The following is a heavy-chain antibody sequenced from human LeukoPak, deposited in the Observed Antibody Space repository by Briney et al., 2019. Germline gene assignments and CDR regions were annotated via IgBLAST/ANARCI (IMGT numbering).Heavy chain of an antibody. CDR3: ARPRYIWNHFDY. CDR1: GGSFSGYY. J-gene: IGHJ4*02. Sequence: SETLSLTCAVYGGSFSGYYWSWIRQPPGKGLEWIGEINHSESTNYNPSLKSRVTISVDTSKNQFSLKLSSVTAADTAVYYCARPRYIWNHFDYWGQGTLVTVSS. D-gene: IGHD1-1*01. CDR2: INHSEST. V-gene: IGHV4-34*01.